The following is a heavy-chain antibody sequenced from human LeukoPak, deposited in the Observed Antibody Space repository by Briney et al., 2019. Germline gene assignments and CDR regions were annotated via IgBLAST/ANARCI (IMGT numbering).Heavy chain of an antibody. J-gene: IGHJ3*02. CDR1: GYSFTSYW. CDR2: IYPGDSDT. V-gene: IGHV5-51*01. CDR3: ARQGFMITFGGNAFDI. Sequence: GESLQISCKGSGYSFTSYWIGWVRQMPGKGLEWMGIIYPGDSDTRYSPSFQGQVTISADKSISTAYLRWSSLKASDTAMYYCARQGFMITFGGNAFDIWGQGTMVTVSS. D-gene: IGHD3-16*01.